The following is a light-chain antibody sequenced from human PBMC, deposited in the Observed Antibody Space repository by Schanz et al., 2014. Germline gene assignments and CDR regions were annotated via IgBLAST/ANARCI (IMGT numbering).Light chain of an antibody. CDR1: QSVLYSSNNKNY. Sequence: DIVMTQSPDSLAVSLGERATINCKSSQSVLYSSNNKNYLAWYQRKPGQPPKLLIYWAYMRESGVPDRFSGSGSGTDFTLTISSLQAEDVAVYYCQQFYTTPVTFGQGTRLEIK. V-gene: IGKV4-1*01. CDR2: WAY. CDR3: QQFYTTPVT. J-gene: IGKJ5*01.